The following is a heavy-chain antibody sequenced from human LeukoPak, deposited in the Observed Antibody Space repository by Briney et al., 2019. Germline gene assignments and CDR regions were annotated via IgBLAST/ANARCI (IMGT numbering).Heavy chain of an antibody. CDR1: GGSFSGYC. V-gene: IGHV4-34*01. Sequence: PSETLSLTCAVYGGSFSGYCWSWIRQPPGKGLEWIGEINHSGSTNYNPSLKSRVTISVDTSKNQFSLKLSSVTAADTAVYYCARTLRFLAYYYYYGMDVWGQGTTVTVSS. J-gene: IGHJ6*02. D-gene: IGHD3-3*01. CDR2: INHSGST. CDR3: ARTLRFLAYYYYYGMDV.